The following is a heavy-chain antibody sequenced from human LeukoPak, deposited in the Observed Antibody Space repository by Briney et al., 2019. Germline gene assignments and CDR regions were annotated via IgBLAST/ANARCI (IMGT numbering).Heavy chain of an antibody. Sequence: ASVKVSCKASGYTFTSYDINWVRQATGQGLEWMGWMNPNSGNTGYAQKFQGRVTMTRNTSISTAYMELSSLRSEDTAVYHCARGYRYYDFWSGYNNDYWGQGTLVTVSS. CDR3: ARGYRYYDFWSGYNNDY. D-gene: IGHD3-3*01. CDR1: GYTFTSYD. CDR2: MNPNSGNT. V-gene: IGHV1-8*01. J-gene: IGHJ4*02.